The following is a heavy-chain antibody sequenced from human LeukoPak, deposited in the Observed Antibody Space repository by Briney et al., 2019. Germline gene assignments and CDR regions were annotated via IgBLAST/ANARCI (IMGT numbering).Heavy chain of an antibody. CDR1: GYTFTGYY. D-gene: IGHD3-10*01. CDR3: ARDRALWFGELFYYFDY. Sequence: ASVTVSCKASGYTFTGYYMHWVRQAPGQGLEWMGWINPNSGGTNYAQKFQGRVTMTRDTSISTAYMELSRLRSDDTAVYYCARDRALWFGELFYYFDYWGQGTLVTVSS. J-gene: IGHJ4*02. V-gene: IGHV1-2*02. CDR2: INPNSGGT.